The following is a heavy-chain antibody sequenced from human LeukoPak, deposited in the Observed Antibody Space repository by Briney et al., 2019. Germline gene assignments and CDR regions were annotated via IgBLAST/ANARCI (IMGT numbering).Heavy chain of an antibody. J-gene: IGHJ6*03. CDR3: ARAAPPLYSSGWYGSYYYYMDV. CDR2: IYHSGST. D-gene: IGHD6-19*01. CDR1: GGSISSSSYY. Sequence: SETLSLTCTVSGGSISSSSYYWGWIRQPPGKGLEWIGSIYHSGSTYYNPSLKSRVTISVDTSKNQFSLKLSSVTAADTAVYYCARAAPPLYSSGWYGSYYYYMDVWGKGTTVTVSS. V-gene: IGHV4-39*07.